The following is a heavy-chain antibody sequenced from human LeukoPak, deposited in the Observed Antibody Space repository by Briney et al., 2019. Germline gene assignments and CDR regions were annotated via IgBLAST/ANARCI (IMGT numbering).Heavy chain of an antibody. D-gene: IGHD5-18*01. CDR3: ARQFGYNYGYVDN. CDR1: GGTISSSYEY. CDR2: MYYSGSA. J-gene: IGHJ4*02. Sequence: PSETLSLTCTVSGGTISSSYEYWGWIRQPPGKGLEWIGSMYYSGSAYYNPSLKSRVTISVDTSKNQFSLKLSSVTAADTAVYYCARQFGYNYGYVDNWGQGTLVTVSS. V-gene: IGHV4-39*01.